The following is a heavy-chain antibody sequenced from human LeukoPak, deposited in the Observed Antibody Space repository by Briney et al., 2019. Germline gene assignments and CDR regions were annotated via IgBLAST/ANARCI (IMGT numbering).Heavy chain of an antibody. J-gene: IGHJ4*02. CDR3: ARDLKGYYDSSGYYFGY. D-gene: IGHD3-22*01. V-gene: IGHV1-8*01. Sequence: ASVKVSCKASGYTFTSYDINWVRQATGQGLEWMGWMNPNSGNTGSAQRFQGRVTMTRNTSISTAYMELRSLRSDDTAVYYCARDLKGYYDSSGYYFGYWGQGTLVTVSS. CDR2: MNPNSGNT. CDR1: GYTFTSYD.